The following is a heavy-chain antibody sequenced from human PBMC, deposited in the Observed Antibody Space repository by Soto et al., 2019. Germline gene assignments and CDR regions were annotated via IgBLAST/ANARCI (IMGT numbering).Heavy chain of an antibody. CDR1: GGTISSYY. CDR3: ARVGSYDFWSGYYTMDV. CDR2: IYYSGST. Sequence: SETLSLTCTVSGGTISSYYLSWIRQPPGKGLEWIGYIYYSGSTNYNPSLKSRVTISVDTSKNQFSLKLSSVTAADTAVYYCARVGSYDFWSGYYTMDVWGKGTTVTVSS. D-gene: IGHD3-3*01. J-gene: IGHJ6*04. V-gene: IGHV4-59*01.